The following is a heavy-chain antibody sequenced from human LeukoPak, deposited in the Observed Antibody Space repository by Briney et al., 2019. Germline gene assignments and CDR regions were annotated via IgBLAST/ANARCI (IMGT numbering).Heavy chain of an antibody. V-gene: IGHV3-48*03. Sequence: GGSLRLSCAASGFTFSSYEMNWVRQAPGKGLEWVSYISSSGSTIYYADSVKGRFTISRDNAKNSLYLQMNSLRAEDTAVYYCARGSLDSSDFDYWGQGTLVTVSS. CDR2: ISSSGSTI. D-gene: IGHD6-19*01. J-gene: IGHJ4*02. CDR1: GFTFSSYE. CDR3: ARGSLDSSDFDY.